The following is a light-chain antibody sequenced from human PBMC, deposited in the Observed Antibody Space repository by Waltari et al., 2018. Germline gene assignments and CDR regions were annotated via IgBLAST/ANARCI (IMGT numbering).Light chain of an antibody. Sequence: ERVMAQSPVILSVSTGGRATLSCRARGTIGSDLAWHQPRPGQPPRLLIFGASTRASGVPARFRGSGHGTEFTLTISSLQAEDSAVYYCHQYKDWPYTFGQGTKLEIK. J-gene: IGKJ2*01. CDR1: GTIGSD. CDR3: HQYKDWPYT. CDR2: GAS. V-gene: IGKV3-15*01.